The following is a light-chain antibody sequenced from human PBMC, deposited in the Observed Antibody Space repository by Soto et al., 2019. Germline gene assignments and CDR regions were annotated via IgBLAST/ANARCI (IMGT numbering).Light chain of an antibody. Sequence: DTHVTQSPSALSSSIGDRDTIHCRASQSLSSYLNWYQQKPGKAPKLLIYDASSLQSGVPSRFSGSGSGTDFTLTISSLQPEDFATYYCQQSYITRRTFGQGTKVDIK. V-gene: IGKV1-39*01. CDR1: QSLSSY. CDR2: DAS. CDR3: QQSYITRRT. J-gene: IGKJ1*01.